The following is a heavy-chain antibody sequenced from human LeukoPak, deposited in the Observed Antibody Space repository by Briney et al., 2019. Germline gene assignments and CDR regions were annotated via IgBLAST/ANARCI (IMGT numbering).Heavy chain of an antibody. CDR2: IIPIFGTA. CDR1: GGTFSSYA. J-gene: IGHJ4*02. D-gene: IGHD1-26*01. V-gene: IGHV1-69*05. Sequence: ASVKVSCKASGGTFSSYAISWVRQAPGQGLEWMGRIIPIFGTANYAQKFQGRVTITTDESTSTAYMELSRLRSDDTAVYYCAREEVGATTLIFDYWGQGTLVTVSS. CDR3: AREEVGATTLIFDY.